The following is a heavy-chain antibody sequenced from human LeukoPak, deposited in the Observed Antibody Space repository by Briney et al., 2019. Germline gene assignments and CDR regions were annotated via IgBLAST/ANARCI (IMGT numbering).Heavy chain of an antibody. Sequence: PSETLSLTCYVSGDSISSSYYWGWIRQPPGKGLEWIGRIYTSGSTNYNPSLEGRVTMSIDTSKNQFSLKLSSVTAADTAVYYCARDSPVRYFDWCIDYWGQGTLVTVSS. CDR1: GDSISSSYY. CDR2: IYTSGST. D-gene: IGHD3-9*01. J-gene: IGHJ4*02. V-gene: IGHV4-38-2*02. CDR3: ARDSPVRYFDWCIDY.